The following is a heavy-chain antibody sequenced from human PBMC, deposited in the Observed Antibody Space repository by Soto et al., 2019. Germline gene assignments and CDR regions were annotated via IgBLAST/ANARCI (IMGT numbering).Heavy chain of an antibody. V-gene: IGHV4-31*03. CDR2: IYYSGST. J-gene: IGHJ4*02. D-gene: IGHD1-1*01. CDR1: GGSISSGGYY. Sequence: SETLSLTCTVSGGSISSGGYYWSWIRQHPGKGLEWIGYIYYSGSTYYNPSLKSRVTISVDTSKNQFSLKLSSVTAADTAVYYCARAIDMVQDYWGQGTLVTVSS. CDR3: ARAIDMVQDY.